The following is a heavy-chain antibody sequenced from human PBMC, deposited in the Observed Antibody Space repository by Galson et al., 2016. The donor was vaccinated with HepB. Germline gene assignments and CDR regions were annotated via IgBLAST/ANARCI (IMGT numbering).Heavy chain of an antibody. CDR3: AHRGSAFGIFSGDYFDY. CDR2: IYWDDDK. D-gene: IGHD2-15*01. J-gene: IGHJ4*02. V-gene: IGHV2-5*02. CDR1: GFSLSTSGVG. Sequence: PALVKPTQTLTLTCTFSGFSLSTSGVGVGWIRQPPGKALEWLALIYWDDDKRDSPSLKSRFSITKDTSKNQVVLTVTNMDPVDTATYYCAHRGSAFGIFSGDYFDYWGQGILVTASS.